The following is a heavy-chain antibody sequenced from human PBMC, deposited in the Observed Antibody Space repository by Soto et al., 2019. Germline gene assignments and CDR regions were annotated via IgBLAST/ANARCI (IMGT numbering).Heavy chain of an antibody. J-gene: IGHJ3*02. Sequence: QVQLQESGPGLVKPSQTLSLTCTVSGGSISSGGYYWSWIRQHPGKGLEWIGYIYYSGSTYYNPSLKSRVTVSVDTSKNQFSLKLSSVTAADTAVYYCARDYSGYDSDAFDIWGQGTMVTVSS. V-gene: IGHV4-31*03. CDR2: IYYSGST. CDR3: ARDYSGYDSDAFDI. D-gene: IGHD5-12*01. CDR1: GGSISSGGYY.